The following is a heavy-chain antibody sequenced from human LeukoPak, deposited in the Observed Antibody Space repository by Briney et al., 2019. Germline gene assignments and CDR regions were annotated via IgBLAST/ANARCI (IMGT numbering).Heavy chain of an antibody. J-gene: IGHJ4*02. D-gene: IGHD2-15*01. Sequence: ASVKVSCKASGGTFSSYAISWVRQAPGQGLEWMGGIIPIFGTANYAQKFQGRVTITADKSTSTAYMELRSLRSDDTAVYYCARTDIVVVVAQKFDYWGQGTLVTVSS. CDR3: ARTDIVVVVAQKFDY. CDR2: IIPIFGTA. CDR1: GGTFSSYA. V-gene: IGHV1-69*06.